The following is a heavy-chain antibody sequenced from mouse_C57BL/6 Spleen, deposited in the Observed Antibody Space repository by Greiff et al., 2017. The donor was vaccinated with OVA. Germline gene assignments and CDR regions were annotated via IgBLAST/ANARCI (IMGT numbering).Heavy chain of an antibody. V-gene: IGHV1-52*01. Sequence: QVQLQQSGAELVKPGSSVKLSCKASGYTFTSYSMHWVKQRPIQSLEWIGYIDPGGSNTHYNQKFKDKATLTEDKSSSTVYMQLSRLTSEDSAVYFCARDAYDVFDYWGQGTTLTVSS. J-gene: IGHJ2*01. CDR1: GYTFTSYS. CDR3: ARDAYDVFDY. CDR2: IDPGGSNT. D-gene: IGHD2-12*01.